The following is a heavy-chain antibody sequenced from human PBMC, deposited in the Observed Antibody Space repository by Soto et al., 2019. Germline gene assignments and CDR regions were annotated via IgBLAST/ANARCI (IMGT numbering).Heavy chain of an antibody. V-gene: IGHV3-48*03. D-gene: IGHD2-8*01. CDR2: ISSSGSTI. CDR3: ARGKDIVLMVYAYGMDV. J-gene: IGHJ6*04. CDR1: GLTFSSYE. Sequence: XESLSLSFASSGLTFSSYEMNWVRQAPGKGLEWVSYISSSGSTIYYADSVKGRFTISRDNAKNSLYLQMNSLRAEDTAVYYCARGKDIVLMVYAYGMDVWGKGTTVTVSS.